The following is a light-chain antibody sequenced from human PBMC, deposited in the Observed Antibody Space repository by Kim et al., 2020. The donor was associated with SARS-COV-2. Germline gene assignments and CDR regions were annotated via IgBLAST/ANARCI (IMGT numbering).Light chain of an antibody. CDR3: QQYGSSRT. Sequence: EIVLTQSPGTLSLSPGERATLSCRASQSVSSNYLAWYQQKPGQAPRLLIYIACSRATGIPDRFSGSGSGTDFTLTISRLEPEDFAVYYCQQYGSSRTFGQGTKVDIK. J-gene: IGKJ1*01. CDR2: IAC. V-gene: IGKV3-20*01. CDR1: QSVSSNY.